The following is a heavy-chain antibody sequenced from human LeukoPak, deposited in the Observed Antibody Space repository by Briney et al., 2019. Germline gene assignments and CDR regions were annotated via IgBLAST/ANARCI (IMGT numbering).Heavy chain of an antibody. CDR3: ARDRHIAVAGLTYYFDY. D-gene: IGHD6-19*01. Sequence: ASVKVSCKASGYTFTSYDINWVRQATGQGLEWMGWMNPNSGNTGYAQKFQGRVTITRNTSISTAYMELSSLRSEDTAVYYCARDRHIAVAGLTYYFDYWGQGTLVTVSS. CDR2: MNPNSGNT. J-gene: IGHJ4*02. V-gene: IGHV1-8*03. CDR1: GYTFTSYD.